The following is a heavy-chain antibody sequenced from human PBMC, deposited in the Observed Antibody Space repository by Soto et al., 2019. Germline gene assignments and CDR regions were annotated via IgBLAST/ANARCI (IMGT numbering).Heavy chain of an antibody. V-gene: IGHV4-61*05. CDR2: IYYSGST. D-gene: IGHD3-22*01. CDR3: ARGKIPYYDTSGYLGYYYYGMDV. J-gene: IGHJ6*02. CDR1: GGSISSSSYY. Sequence: SETLALTCTVSGGSISSSSYYWSWIRQPPWKGLEWIGYIYYSGSTNYNPSLKSRVTISVDTSKNQFSLKLSSVTAADTAVYYCARGKIPYYDTSGYLGYYYYGMDVWGQGTTVTVSS.